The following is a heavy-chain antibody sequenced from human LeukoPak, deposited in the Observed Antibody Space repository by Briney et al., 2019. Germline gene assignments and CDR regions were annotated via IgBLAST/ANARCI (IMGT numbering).Heavy chain of an antibody. Sequence: SVKVSCKASGGTFSSYAISWVRQSPGQGLEWMGGIIPIFGTANYAQKFQGRVTITADESTSTAYMELSSLRSEDTAVYYCARASPSPTPSYDFWSASFDYWGQGTLVTVSS. J-gene: IGHJ4*02. CDR2: IIPIFGTA. V-gene: IGHV1-69*13. CDR1: GGTFSSYA. D-gene: IGHD3-3*01. CDR3: ARASPSPTPSYDFWSASFDY.